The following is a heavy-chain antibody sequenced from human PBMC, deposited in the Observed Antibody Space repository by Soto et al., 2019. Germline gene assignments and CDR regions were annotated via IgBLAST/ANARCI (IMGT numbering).Heavy chain of an antibody. J-gene: IGHJ4*02. CDR2: IYWDDSK. CDR3: AHAYDGTSRY. CDR1: GFSLSTREVG. D-gene: IGHD3-22*01. Sequence: QITLKESGPTLVKPTQTLTLTCTFSGFSLSTREVGVGWIRPPPGKALEWLAVIYWDDSKHYSPSLKSRVNITKDTSKNQVVLAVTNMDPVDTAIYDCAHAYDGTSRYWGQGTLVTVSS. V-gene: IGHV2-5*02.